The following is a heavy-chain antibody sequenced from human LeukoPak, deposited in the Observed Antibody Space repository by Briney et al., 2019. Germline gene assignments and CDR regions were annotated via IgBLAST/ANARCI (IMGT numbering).Heavy chain of an antibody. CDR1: GFTFSSYA. Sequence: GGSLRLSCAAPGFTFSSYAMSWVRQAPGKGLEWVSAISGGGDSTYFADSVKGRFTISRDNSKNTLYLQMNTLGAEDTAVYYCAKGSSSWYPFDYWGQGTLVTVSS. CDR3: AKGSSSWYPFDY. D-gene: IGHD6-13*01. J-gene: IGHJ4*02. CDR2: ISGGGDST. V-gene: IGHV3-23*01.